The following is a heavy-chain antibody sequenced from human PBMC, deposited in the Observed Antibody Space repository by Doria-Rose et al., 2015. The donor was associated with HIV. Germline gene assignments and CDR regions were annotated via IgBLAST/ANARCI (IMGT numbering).Heavy chain of an antibody. CDR2: IFSDDER. CDR3: ARIKSSRWYHKYYFDF. V-gene: IGHV2-26*01. J-gene: IGHJ4*02. D-gene: IGHD6-13*01. CDR1: GVSLSSPGMG. Sequence: QITLKESGPVLVKPTETLTLTCTVSGVSLSSPGMGVSWIRQPPGKALEWLANIFSDDERSYKPSLKSRLTISRRTSKSQVVLTMTDMGPVDTATYYCARIKSSRWYHKYYFDFWGQGTLVIVS.